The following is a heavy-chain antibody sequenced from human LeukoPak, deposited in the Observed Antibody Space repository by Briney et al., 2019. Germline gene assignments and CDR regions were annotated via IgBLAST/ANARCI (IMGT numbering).Heavy chain of an antibody. CDR2: INAGNGNT. J-gene: IGHJ1*01. D-gene: IGHD2-2*01. Sequence: ASVKVSCKASGYTFTSYAMHWVRQAPGQRLEWRGWINAGNGNTKYSQKFQGRVTITRDTSASTAYMELSSLRSEDTAVYYCAGGDIVVVPAAREYFQHWGQGTLVTVSS. CDR3: AGGDIVVVPAAREYFQH. V-gene: IGHV1-3*01. CDR1: GYTFTSYA.